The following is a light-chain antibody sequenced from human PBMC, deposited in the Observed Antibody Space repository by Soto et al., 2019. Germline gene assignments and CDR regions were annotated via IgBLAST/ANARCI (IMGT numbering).Light chain of an antibody. CDR2: DSS. Sequence: PVERATLSCRASLSVTSYLAWYQKKPGQAPRLLISDSSNRATGIPARFSGSGSGTDFTLTISSLEPEDFAVYYCQQYGSSGTFGQGTKV. J-gene: IGKJ1*01. CDR3: QQYGSSGT. CDR1: LSVTSY. V-gene: IGKV3-20*01.